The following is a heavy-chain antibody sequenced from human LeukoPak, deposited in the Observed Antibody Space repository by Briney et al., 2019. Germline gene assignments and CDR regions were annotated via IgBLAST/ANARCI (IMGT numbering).Heavy chain of an antibody. CDR2: IYYSGST. J-gene: IGHJ4*02. V-gene: IGHV4-59*01. Sequence: SETLSLTCTVSGGSISSYYWSWIRQPPGKGLEWIGYIYYSGSTNYNPSLKSRVAISVDTSKNQFSLKLSSVTAADTAVYYCARELSGSYYLDYWGQGTLVTVSS. CDR1: GGSISSYY. CDR3: ARELSGSYYLDY. D-gene: IGHD1-26*01.